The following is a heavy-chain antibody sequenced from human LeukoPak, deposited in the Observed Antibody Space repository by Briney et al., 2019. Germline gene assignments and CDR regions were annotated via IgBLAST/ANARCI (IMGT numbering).Heavy chain of an antibody. CDR2: INAYNGKT. CDR1: GYTFTSYG. Sequence: ASVKVSCKASGYTFTSYGISWVRQAPGQGLEWMGWINAYNGKTNYAQKLQGRVTMTTDTSTSTAYMELRSLRSDDTAVYYCARGMAVRGVITPFYYGMGVWGQGTTVTVSS. CDR3: ARGMAVRGVITPFYYGMGV. D-gene: IGHD3-10*01. J-gene: IGHJ6*02. V-gene: IGHV1-18*01.